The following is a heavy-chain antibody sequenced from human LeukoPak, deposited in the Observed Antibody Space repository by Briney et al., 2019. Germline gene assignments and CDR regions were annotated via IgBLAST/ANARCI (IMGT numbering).Heavy chain of an antibody. J-gene: IGHJ4*02. CDR3: ARTTPGRTGTTFPYFDY. CDR1: GGSISSSSYY. CDR2: IYYSGST. Sequence: PSETLSLTCTVSGGSISSSSYYWGWIRQPPGKGLEWIGSIYYSGSTYYNPSLKSRATISVDTSKNQFSLKLSSVTVADTAVYYCARTTPGRTGTTFPYFDYWGQGTLVTVSS. V-gene: IGHV4-39*01. D-gene: IGHD1-1*01.